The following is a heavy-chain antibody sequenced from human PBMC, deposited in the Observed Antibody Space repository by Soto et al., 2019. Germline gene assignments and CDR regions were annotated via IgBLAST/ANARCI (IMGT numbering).Heavy chain of an antibody. CDR3: ASAKVVVFGWLFRGLDY. Sequence: QVQLVQSGAEVKKPGASVKVSCKASGYTFTSYYMHWVRQAPGQGLEWMGIINPSGGSTSYAQKCQVIVTLTRDTSARTVYLELGSLRSECPVVYYCASAKVVVFGWLFRGLDYLSQGPLVTVSS. V-gene: IGHV1-46*01. D-gene: IGHD3-10*02. J-gene: IGHJ4*02. CDR2: INPSGGST. CDR1: GYTFTSYY.